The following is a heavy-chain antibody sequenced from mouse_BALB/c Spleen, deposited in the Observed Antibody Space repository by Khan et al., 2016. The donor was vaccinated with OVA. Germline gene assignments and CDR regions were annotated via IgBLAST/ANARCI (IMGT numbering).Heavy chain of an antibody. V-gene: IGHV5-6-3*01. Sequence: EVELVESGGGLVQPGGSLKLSCAASGFTFSSYGMSWVRQTPDKRLELVATINTNVGSTYYPDSVKCRFTISRDNAKNTLYLQMSSLKSEDTAMYYCARVGIIYYGNYAYYFDYWGQGTTLTVSS. CDR1: GFTFSSYG. D-gene: IGHD2-1*01. CDR2: INTNVGST. CDR3: ARVGIIYYGNYAYYFDY. J-gene: IGHJ2*01.